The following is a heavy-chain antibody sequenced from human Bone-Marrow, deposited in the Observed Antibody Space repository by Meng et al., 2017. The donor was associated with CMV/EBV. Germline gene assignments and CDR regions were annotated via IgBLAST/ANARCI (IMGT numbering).Heavy chain of an antibody. J-gene: IGHJ6*02. D-gene: IGHD2-2*01. CDR3: ARDTKQEYCSSTSCYKDDGMDV. CDR1: GFTFDDYG. CDR2: INWNGGST. V-gene: IGHV3-20*04. Sequence: GGSLRLSCAASGFTFDDYGMSWVRQAPGKGLEWVSGINWNGGSTGYADSVKGRFTISRDNAKNSLYLQMNSLRAEDTALYYCARDTKQEYCSSTSCYKDDGMDVWGQGTTVTFSS.